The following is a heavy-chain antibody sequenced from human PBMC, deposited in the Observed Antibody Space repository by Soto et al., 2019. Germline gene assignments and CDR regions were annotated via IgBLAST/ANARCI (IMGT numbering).Heavy chain of an antibody. CDR3: ARAKGAXYGDYVFDYYYYYGMDV. J-gene: IGHJ6*02. CDR2: ISSSSSYI. V-gene: IGHV3-21*01. CDR1: GFTFSSYS. D-gene: IGHD4-17*01. Sequence: GGSLRLSCAASGFTFSSYSMNWVRQAPGKGLEWVSSISSSSSYIYYADSVKGRFTISRDNAKNSLYLQMNSLRAEDTAVYYCARAKGAXYGDYVFDYYYYYGMDVWGQGTTVTVSS.